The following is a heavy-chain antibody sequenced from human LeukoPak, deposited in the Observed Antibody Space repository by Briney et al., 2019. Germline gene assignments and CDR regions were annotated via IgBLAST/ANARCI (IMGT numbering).Heavy chain of an antibody. V-gene: IGHV3-21*01. CDR3: ARVSYDILTGYSYIDY. J-gene: IGHJ4*02. Sequence: PGRSLRLSCAASGFTFSSYGMHWVRQAPGKGLEWVSSIRSSSSYIYYADSVKGRFTISRDNAKNSLYLQMNSLRAEDTAVYYCARVSYDILTGYSYIDYWGQGTLVTVSS. CDR2: IRSSSSYI. CDR1: GFTFSSYG. D-gene: IGHD3-9*01.